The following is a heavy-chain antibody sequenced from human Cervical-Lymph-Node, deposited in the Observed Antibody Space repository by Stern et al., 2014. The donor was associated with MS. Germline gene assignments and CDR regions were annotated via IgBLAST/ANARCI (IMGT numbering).Heavy chain of an antibody. D-gene: IGHD3-10*01. CDR3: ATTFR. J-gene: IGHJ4*02. CDR2: IIPKLGTT. CDR1: GGIFSSDV. V-gene: IGHV1-69*01. Sequence: VQLVQSGAEVKKPGSSVKVSCKASGGIFSSDVIIWVRQAPGQGLDWMGGIIPKLGTTKYAQKFQDRVKITADESMTTAYMDLSSLRSEDTALYYCATTFRWGQGTLITVSS.